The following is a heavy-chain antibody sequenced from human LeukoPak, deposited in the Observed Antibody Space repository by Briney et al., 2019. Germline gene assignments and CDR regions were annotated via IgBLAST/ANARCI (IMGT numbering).Heavy chain of an antibody. Sequence: SETLSLTCTVSGGSISSSSYYWGWIRQPPGKGLEWIGSIYYSGSTYYNPSLKSRVTISVDTSKNQFSLKLSSVTAADTAVYYCARDSVFLDDYYYYMDVWGKGTTVTVSS. CDR2: IYYSGST. D-gene: IGHD1-20*01. V-gene: IGHV4-39*07. J-gene: IGHJ6*03. CDR3: ARDSVFLDDYYYYMDV. CDR1: GGSISSSSYY.